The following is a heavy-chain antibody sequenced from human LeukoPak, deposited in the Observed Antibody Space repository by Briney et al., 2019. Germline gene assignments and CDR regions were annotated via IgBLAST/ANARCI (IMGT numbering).Heavy chain of an antibody. V-gene: IGHV3-53*01. CDR3: ARESSGYYFDY. J-gene: IGHJ4*02. CDR1: GFTVSSNY. Sequence: GSLRLSCVASGFTVSSNYMSWVRQAPGKGPECVSVIYPGGTTYYADSVKGRFTISRDDSKNTLYLQMHSLRAEDTAVYYCARESSGYYFDYWGQGTLVTVSS. D-gene: IGHD6-25*01. CDR2: IYPGGTT.